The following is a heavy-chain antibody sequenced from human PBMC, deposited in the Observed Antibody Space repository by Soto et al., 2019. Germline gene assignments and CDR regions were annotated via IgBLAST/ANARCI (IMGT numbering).Heavy chain of an antibody. CDR3: ARVIAAAALDY. Sequence: SETLSLTCTVSGGSISSSSYYWGWIRQPPGKGLEWIGSIYYSGGTYYNPSLKSRVTISVDTSKNQFSLKLSSVTAADTAVYYCARVIAAAALDYWGQGTLVTVSS. J-gene: IGHJ4*02. V-gene: IGHV4-39*01. CDR1: GGSISSSSYY. D-gene: IGHD6-13*01. CDR2: IYYSGGT.